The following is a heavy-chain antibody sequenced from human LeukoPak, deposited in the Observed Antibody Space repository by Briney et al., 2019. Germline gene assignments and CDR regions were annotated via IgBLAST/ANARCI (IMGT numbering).Heavy chain of an antibody. D-gene: IGHD2-21*01. J-gene: IGHJ4*02. CDR2: INHSGST. Sequence: PSETLSLTCAVYGGSFSGYYWSWIRQPPGKGLEWIGEINHSGSTNYNPSLKSRVTISVDTSKNQFPLKLSSVTAADTAVYYCARGGLEGILFNWGQGTLVTVSS. V-gene: IGHV4-34*01. CDR3: ARGGLEGILFN. CDR1: GGSFSGYY.